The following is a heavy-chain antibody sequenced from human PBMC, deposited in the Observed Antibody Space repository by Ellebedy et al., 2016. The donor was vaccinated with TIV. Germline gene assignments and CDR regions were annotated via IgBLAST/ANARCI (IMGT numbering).Heavy chain of an antibody. CDR2: ISYDGSNK. J-gene: IGHJ5*02. Sequence: GESLKISCAASGFTLSSYGMHWVRQAPGKGLEWVAVISYDGSNKYYADSVKGRFTISRDNSQNTLYLQMNSLRAEDTAVYYCARGRGGYYDSSGYAKWNWFDPWGQGTLVTVSS. D-gene: IGHD3-22*01. V-gene: IGHV3-30*03. CDR3: ARGRGGYYDSSGYAKWNWFDP. CDR1: GFTLSSYG.